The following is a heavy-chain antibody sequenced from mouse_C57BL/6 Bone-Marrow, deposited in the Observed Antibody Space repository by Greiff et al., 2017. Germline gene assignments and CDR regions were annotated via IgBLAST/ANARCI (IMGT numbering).Heavy chain of an antibody. D-gene: IGHD1-2*01. J-gene: IGHJ4*01. Sequence: VQLQQPGAELVKPGASVKMSCKASGYTFTSYWITWVKQRPGQGLEWIGDIYPGSGSTNYNEKFKSKATLTVDTSSSTAYMLLRSLSSEDSSFYYCAREVLLRPYYYAMDYWGQGTSVTVSS. V-gene: IGHV1-55*01. CDR3: AREVLLRPYYYAMDY. CDR1: GYTFTSYW. CDR2: IYPGSGST.